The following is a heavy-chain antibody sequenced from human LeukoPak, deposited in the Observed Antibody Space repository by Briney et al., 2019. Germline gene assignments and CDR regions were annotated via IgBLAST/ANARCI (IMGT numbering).Heavy chain of an antibody. CDR3: ARDISTVTTGFDY. CDR1: GLTFSSYA. Sequence: GGSLRLSCAASGLTFSSYAMHWVRQAPGKGLEWVAVISYDGSNKYYADSVKGRFTISRDNSKNTLYLQMNSLRAEDTAVYYCARDISTVTTGFDYWGQGTLVTVSS. D-gene: IGHD4-17*01. V-gene: IGHV3-30*04. CDR2: ISYDGSNK. J-gene: IGHJ4*02.